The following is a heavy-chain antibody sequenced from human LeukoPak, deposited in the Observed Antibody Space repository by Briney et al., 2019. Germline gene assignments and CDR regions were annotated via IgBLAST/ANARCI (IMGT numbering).Heavy chain of an antibody. V-gene: IGHV1-18*04. J-gene: IGHJ4*02. CDR2: ISAYNGNT. CDR3: AREAGATVDY. Sequence: KXXXXTFTXYGIXWVRQAPGQGVEWMGWISAYNGNTNYAQKLQGRVTVTTDTSTSTAYMELRSLRSDDTAVYYCAREAGATVDYWGQGTLVTVSS. D-gene: IGHD1-26*01. CDR1: XXTFTXYG.